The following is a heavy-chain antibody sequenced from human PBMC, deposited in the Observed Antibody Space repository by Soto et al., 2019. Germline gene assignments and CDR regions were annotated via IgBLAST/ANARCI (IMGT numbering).Heavy chain of an antibody. J-gene: IGHJ4*02. CDR1: GGTFSSYA. CDR2: IIPIFGTA. CDR3: ARGRFDYSNYSTYFDY. Sequence: GASVKVSCKASGGTFSSYAISWVRQAPGQGLEWMGGIIPIFGTANYAQKFQGRVTITADESTSTAYMELSSLRSEDTAVYYCARGRFDYSNYSTYFDYWGQGTLVTVSS. D-gene: IGHD4-4*01. V-gene: IGHV1-69*13.